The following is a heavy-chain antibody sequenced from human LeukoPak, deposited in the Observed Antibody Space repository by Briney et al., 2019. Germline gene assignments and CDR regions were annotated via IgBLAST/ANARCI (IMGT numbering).Heavy chain of an antibody. Sequence: HPGGSLRLSCAASGFTLSTYAMSWVRQTPGKGLEWVAATSSSDAGTYHADSVRCRFTISRDNSKNTLYLQMNSLRAEDAAVYFCAKAPVTSCRGAYCYPFDSWGQGTLVTVSS. CDR2: TSSSDAGT. CDR1: GFTLSTYA. V-gene: IGHV3-23*01. D-gene: IGHD2-21*01. J-gene: IGHJ4*02. CDR3: AKAPVTSCRGAYCYPFDS.